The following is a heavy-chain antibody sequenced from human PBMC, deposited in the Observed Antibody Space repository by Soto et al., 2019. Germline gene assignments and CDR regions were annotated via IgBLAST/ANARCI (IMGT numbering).Heavy chain of an antibody. Sequence: PSETLSLTCFVSGGSISSYYWSWIRQPPGKGLEWIGYIYYSGSTNYNPSLKSRVTISVDTSKNQFSLKLSSVTAADTAVYYCAREGGAARTHDYRGQGPLVTVSS. V-gene: IGHV4-59*01. D-gene: IGHD6-6*01. CDR3: AREGGAARTHDY. J-gene: IGHJ4*02. CDR1: GGSISSYY. CDR2: IYYSGST.